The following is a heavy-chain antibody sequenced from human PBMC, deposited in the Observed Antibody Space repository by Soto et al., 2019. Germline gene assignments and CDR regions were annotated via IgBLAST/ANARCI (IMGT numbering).Heavy chain of an antibody. V-gene: IGHV2-5*02. Sequence: QITLKESGPTLVKPTQTLTLTCTFSGFSLSTSGVGVGWIRQXXGKALEWLAVIYWDDTKHYSPSLKSRLTXXXXXXXXQXXXXXXXXXXXDXAXYYCAHKGYGDYPIDYWGQGTLVTVSS. D-gene: IGHD4-17*01. J-gene: IGHJ4*02. CDR1: GFSLSTSGVG. CDR3: AHKGYGDYPIDY. CDR2: IYWDDTK.